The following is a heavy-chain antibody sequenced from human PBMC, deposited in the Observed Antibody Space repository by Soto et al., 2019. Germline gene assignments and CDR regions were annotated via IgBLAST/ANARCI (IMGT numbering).Heavy chain of an antibody. Sequence: QVQFVQSGAEVKKPGASVKVSCKTPGYTFTRYNIHWVRQAPGQRLEWMGWINVGNGNTRYSQKFQGRLTLTRDTXXXXXXXXXXXXXXXXXAVXXXXXXXXYDGCLDSWGQGTLVTVSS. CDR1: GYTFTRYN. D-gene: IGHD3-16*01. CDR3: XXXXXYDGCLDS. CDR2: INVGNGNT. V-gene: IGHV1-3*01. J-gene: IGHJ4*02.